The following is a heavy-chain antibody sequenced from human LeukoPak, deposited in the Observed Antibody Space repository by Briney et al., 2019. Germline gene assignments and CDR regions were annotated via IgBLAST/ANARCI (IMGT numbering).Heavy chain of an antibody. V-gene: IGHV3-7*03. Sequence: GGSLRLSCAASGFTFSNYWMTWVRQAPGKGLEWVAHIKEDGGEKHYVDPVKGRFTISRDNAKNSLYLQMNSLSAEDTAVYYCAKYGSGSYYYPTFDYWGQGTLVTVSS. CDR1: GFTFSNYW. D-gene: IGHD3-10*01. CDR3: AKYGSGSYYYPTFDY. CDR2: IKEDGGEK. J-gene: IGHJ4*02.